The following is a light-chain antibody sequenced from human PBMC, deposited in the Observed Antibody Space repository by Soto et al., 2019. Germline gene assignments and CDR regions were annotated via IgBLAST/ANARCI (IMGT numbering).Light chain of an antibody. CDR1: QSVNSN. Sequence: EIVLTQSPGTLSLSPGERATLSCRASQSVNSNLAWYQQKPGQAPRLLISGASNRATGIADRFSGSGSGTDFTLTISRLEPEDFAVYYCQQYGSSPRTFGQGTKVDTK. J-gene: IGKJ1*01. V-gene: IGKV3-20*01. CDR2: GAS. CDR3: QQYGSSPRT.